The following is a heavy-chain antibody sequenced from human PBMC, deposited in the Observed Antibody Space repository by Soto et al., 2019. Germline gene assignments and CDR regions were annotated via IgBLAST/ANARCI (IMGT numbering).Heavy chain of an antibody. Sequence: QVQLVESGGGVVQPGRSLRLSCAASGFTFSSYGMHWVRQAPGKGLEWVAVISYDGSNKYYADSVKGRFTISRDNSKNTLYLQMNSLRAEDTAVYYFARAGSRNSSGPRAKYYFDYWGQGTLVTVSS. CDR2: ISYDGSNK. V-gene: IGHV3-30*03. D-gene: IGHD3-22*01. J-gene: IGHJ4*02. CDR1: GFTFSSYG. CDR3: ARAGSRNSSGPRAKYYFDY.